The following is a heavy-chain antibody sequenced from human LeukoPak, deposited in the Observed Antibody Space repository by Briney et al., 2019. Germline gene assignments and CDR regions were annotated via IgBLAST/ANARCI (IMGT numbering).Heavy chain of an antibody. Sequence: GGSLRLSCAASGFTFSSCGMHWVRQAPGKGLEWVAVISYDGSNKYYADSVKGRFTISRDNSKNTLYLQMNSLRAEDTAVYYCANLIARDAFDIWGQGTMVTVSS. CDR2: ISYDGSNK. V-gene: IGHV3-33*05. D-gene: IGHD3-22*01. CDR1: GFTFSSCG. J-gene: IGHJ3*02. CDR3: ANLIARDAFDI.